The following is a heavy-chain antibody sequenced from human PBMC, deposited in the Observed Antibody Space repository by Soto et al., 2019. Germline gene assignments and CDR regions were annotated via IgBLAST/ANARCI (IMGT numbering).Heavy chain of an antibody. J-gene: IGHJ6*03. Sequence: QVQLQQRGAGLLKPSETLSLTCAVYGGSFSGYQWSWIRQTPGQGLEWIGGINDSGDINYNPSLKSRVTILVDSPKKQISLRLSSVTAADTAVYYCARGLILWFGELSRRGGYYYYMDVWGQGTTVTVSS. CDR2: INDSGDI. D-gene: IGHD3-10*01. CDR1: GGSFSGYQ. CDR3: ARGLILWFGELSRRGGYYYYMDV. V-gene: IGHV4-34*01.